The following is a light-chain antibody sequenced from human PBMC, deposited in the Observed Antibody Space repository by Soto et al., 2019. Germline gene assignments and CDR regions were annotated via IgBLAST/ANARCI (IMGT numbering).Light chain of an antibody. CDR3: QQYDNLPYT. CDR1: RTIRNF. CDR2: DAS. V-gene: IGKV1-33*01. Sequence: DIQMTQSPSSFSASLEARVTITCKPSRTIRNFLNWYQQKPGKAPKLLIYDASNLETGVPSRFSGSGSGTDFTFTISSLQPEDIATYYCQQYDNLPYTFGQGTKLEIK. J-gene: IGKJ2*01.